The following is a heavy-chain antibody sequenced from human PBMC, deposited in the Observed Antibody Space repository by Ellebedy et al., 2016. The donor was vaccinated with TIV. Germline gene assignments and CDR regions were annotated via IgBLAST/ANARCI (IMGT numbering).Heavy chain of an antibody. CDR3: ARGHGDYVD. J-gene: IGHJ4*02. D-gene: IGHD4-17*01. CDR1: GFTFSRYT. CDR2: ICSSRSYI. Sequence: PGGSLRLSCAASGFTFSRYTMTLVRQAPGKGLEWVSSICSSRSYIFYADSVKCRFSSTRDHAKNSLSLQMLSRGAADTAVYYCARGHGDYVDWGQGTLVTVSS. V-gene: IGHV3-21*01.